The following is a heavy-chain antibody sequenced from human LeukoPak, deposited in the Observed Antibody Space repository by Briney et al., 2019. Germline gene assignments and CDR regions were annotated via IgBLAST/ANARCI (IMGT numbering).Heavy chain of an antibody. Sequence: ASVKVSCKASGYTFTDYYIHWVRQAPGQGLEWMGWINPDTGGTNYAQKFQGRVTMTRDTSISAAYMELSRLRSDDTAVYYCTRDHCSYINCYEDYYYGMDVWGQGTTVTVSS. V-gene: IGHV1-2*02. D-gene: IGHD2-2*01. CDR2: INPDTGGT. CDR1: GYTFTDYY. CDR3: TRDHCSYINCYEDYYYGMDV. J-gene: IGHJ6*02.